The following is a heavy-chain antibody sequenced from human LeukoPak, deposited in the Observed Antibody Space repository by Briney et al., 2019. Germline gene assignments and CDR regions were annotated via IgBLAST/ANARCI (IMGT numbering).Heavy chain of an antibody. CDR2: IYPGESDT. Sequence: RGESLKISCKGSGYSFTSYWIGWVRQMPGKGLEWMGIIYPGESDTRYSPSFQGQVTISADKSISTAYLQWSSLKSSDTAMYYCARPPFDSSGYYPLQHWGQGTLVTVSS. V-gene: IGHV5-51*01. CDR3: ARPPFDSSGYYPLQH. D-gene: IGHD3-22*01. CDR1: GYSFTSYW. J-gene: IGHJ1*01.